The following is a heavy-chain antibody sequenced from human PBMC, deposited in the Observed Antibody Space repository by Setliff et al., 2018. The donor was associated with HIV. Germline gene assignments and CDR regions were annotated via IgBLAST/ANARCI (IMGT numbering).Heavy chain of an antibody. V-gene: IGHV1-69*13. Sequence: SVKVSCKASGGTFRSYAFSWVRQAPGQGLEWMGRIIPIFGTTNYAQKFQGRVTITADDYMSTAYMEVRSLRSDDTAVYYCARNSFPRAVTGTGPLFDYWGQGTLVTVSS. J-gene: IGHJ4*02. CDR2: IIPIFGTT. CDR3: ARNSFPRAVTGTGPLFDY. CDR1: GGTFRSYA. D-gene: IGHD6-19*01.